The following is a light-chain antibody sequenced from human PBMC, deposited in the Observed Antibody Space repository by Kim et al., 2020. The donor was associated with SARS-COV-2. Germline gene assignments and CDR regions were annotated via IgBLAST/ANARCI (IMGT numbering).Light chain of an antibody. J-gene: IGLJ1*01. CDR1: SSDIGGYNY. CDR3: YSYASNSNRV. V-gene: IGLV2-14*03. Sequence: QSALTQPPSVSGSLGQSITISCTGTSSDIGGYNYVSWYQQHPGKAPKLMIYDVSSRPSGVPNRFSGSKSGNTASLTISGLQAEDEADYYCYSYASNSNRVFGRGTKVTVL. CDR2: DVS.